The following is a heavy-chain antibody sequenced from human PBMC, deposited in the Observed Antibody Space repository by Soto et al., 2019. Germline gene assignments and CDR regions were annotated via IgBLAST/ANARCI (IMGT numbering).Heavy chain of an antibody. CDR3: ARLNYHYYYMDV. J-gene: IGHJ6*03. CDR1: GYSISSSNW. V-gene: IGHV4-28*01. CDR2: IYYSGST. Sequence: SETLSLTCAVSGYSISSSNWWGWIRQPPGKGLEWIGYIYYSGSTYYNPSLKSRVTMSVDTSKNQFSLKLSSVTAVDTAVYYCARLNYHYYYMDVWGKGTTVTVSS.